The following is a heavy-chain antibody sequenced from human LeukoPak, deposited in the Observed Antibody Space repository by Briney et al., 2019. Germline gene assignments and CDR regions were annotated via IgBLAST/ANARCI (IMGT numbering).Heavy chain of an antibody. V-gene: IGHV1-8*01. D-gene: IGHD5-24*01. CDR3: ARGRGRDGYRFDY. Sequence: ASVKVSCRASGYNFTSYDITWVRQATGQGLEWVGWMNPNSGNTGYAQRFQGRVTVTRDTSTSTAYMDLSNLRSEDTGVYYCARGRGRDGYRFDYWGQGTLVTVSS. CDR2: MNPNSGNT. CDR1: GYNFTSYD. J-gene: IGHJ4*02.